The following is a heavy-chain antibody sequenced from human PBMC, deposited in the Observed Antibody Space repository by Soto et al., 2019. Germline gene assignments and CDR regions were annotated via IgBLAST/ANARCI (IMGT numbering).Heavy chain of an antibody. Sequence: GGSLRLSGGASGFTFSVYAITWVRQAPGKGLEWVSSISGSSVSTYFADSVKGRFTMSRDNSNNTLYLQMNRLRAEDTAVYFCVRTNGPAVYGIGHFDYLGPGTLVTVSS. CDR3: VRTNGPAVYGIGHFDY. CDR2: ISGSSVST. V-gene: IGHV3-23*01. J-gene: IGHJ4*02. D-gene: IGHD3-10*01. CDR1: GFTFSVYA.